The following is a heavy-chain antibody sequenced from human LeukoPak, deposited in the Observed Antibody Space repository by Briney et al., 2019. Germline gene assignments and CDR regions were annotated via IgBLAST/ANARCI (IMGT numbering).Heavy chain of an antibody. CDR1: GGSISSSSYY. V-gene: IGHV4-39*01. CDR2: IYYSGSA. CDR3: ARTTPSPLRQWLVPGVFDY. D-gene: IGHD6-19*01. Sequence: KSSETLSLTCTVSGGSISSSSYYWGWIRQPPGKGLEWIGSIYYSGSAYYNPSLKSRVTISVDTSKNQFSLKLSSVTAADTAVYYCARTTPSPLRQWLVPGVFDYWGQGTLATVSS. J-gene: IGHJ4*02.